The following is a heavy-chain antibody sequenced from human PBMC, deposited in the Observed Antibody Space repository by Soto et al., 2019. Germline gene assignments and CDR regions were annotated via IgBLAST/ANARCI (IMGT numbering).Heavy chain of an antibody. CDR1: GDSVSSYY. CDR2: VYYDGST. V-gene: IGHV4-59*02. J-gene: IGHJ6*02. D-gene: IGHD1-26*01. Sequence: QVQLQESGPGLVKHSETLSLTCSVSGDSVSSYYWSWIRQPPGKGLEWIGYVYYDGSTNYNPSLETQVTISIDTSKNQVSLKLNSVTAADTAVYHCARGRRSTTVYYGLDVWGQGTTVAVSS. CDR3: ARGRRSTTVYYGLDV.